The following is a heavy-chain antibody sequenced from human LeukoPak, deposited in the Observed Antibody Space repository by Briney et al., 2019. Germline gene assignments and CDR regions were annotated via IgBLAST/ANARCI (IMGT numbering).Heavy chain of an antibody. V-gene: IGHV3-30*18. CDR2: ISYDGSNK. J-gene: IGHJ4*02. D-gene: IGHD6-19*01. CDR3: AKVVYSSGWYSIDY. CDR1: GFNFSSYG. Sequence: PGGSLRLSCAASGFNFSSYGMHWVRQAPGKGLEGVAVISYDGSNKYYADSVKGRFTISRDNSKNTLYLQMNSLRAEDTAVYYCAKVVYSSGWYSIDYWGQGTLVTVSS.